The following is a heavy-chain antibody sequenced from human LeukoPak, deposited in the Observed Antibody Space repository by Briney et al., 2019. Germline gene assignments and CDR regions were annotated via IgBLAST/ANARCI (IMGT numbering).Heavy chain of an antibody. D-gene: IGHD2-15*01. Sequence: GGSLRLSCATSEFSFSSYAMSWVRQAPGKGPEWVSAMSSSDDGRYYAASVRGRFTISRDTSISTASMELSSLKPDDTAVYYCARDSCSGGGCHYWYFDLWGRGTLVTVSS. J-gene: IGHJ2*01. V-gene: IGHV3-23*01. CDR2: MSSSDDGR. CDR1: EFSFSSYA. CDR3: ARDSCSGGGCHYWYFDL.